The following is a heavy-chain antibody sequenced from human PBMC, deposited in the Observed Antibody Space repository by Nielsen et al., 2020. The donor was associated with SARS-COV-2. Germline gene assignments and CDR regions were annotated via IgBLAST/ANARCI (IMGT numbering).Heavy chain of an antibody. D-gene: IGHD6-19*01. CDR2: IIPIFGTA. J-gene: IGHJ4*02. V-gene: IGHV1-69*13. CDR1: GGTFSSYA. Sequence: SVKVSCKASGGTFSSYAISWVRQAPGQGLEWMGGIIPIFGTANYAQKFQGRVTITADESTSTAYMELSSLRSEDTAVYYCARAVRIAVAGPGYWGQGTLVTVSS. CDR3: ARAVRIAVAGPGY.